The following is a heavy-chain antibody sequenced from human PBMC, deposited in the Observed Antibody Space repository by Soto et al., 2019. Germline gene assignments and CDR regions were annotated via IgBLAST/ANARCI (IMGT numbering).Heavy chain of an antibody. V-gene: IGHV4-30-4*08. CDR2: IYYSGST. Sequence: SETLSLTCTVSGGPVSISTNYWGWVRQPPGKGLEWIGYIYYSGSTYYNPSLKSRVTISVDTSKNQFSLKLTSVTAADTAVYYCAGGNYDSSGYYIDYWGQGTLVTVPQ. D-gene: IGHD3-22*01. J-gene: IGHJ4*02. CDR3: AGGNYDSSGYYIDY. CDR1: GGPVSISTNY.